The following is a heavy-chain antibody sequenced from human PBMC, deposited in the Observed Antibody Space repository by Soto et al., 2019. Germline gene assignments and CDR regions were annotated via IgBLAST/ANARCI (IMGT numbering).Heavy chain of an antibody. Sequence: SETLSLTCTVSGGSISSSSYYWGWIRQPPGKGLEWIGSIYYSGSTYYNPSLKSRVTISVDTSKNQFSLKLSSVTAADTAVYYCARMASYSNYAYPMNNWFDPWGQGTLVTVSS. D-gene: IGHD4-4*01. CDR2: IYYSGST. V-gene: IGHV4-39*07. J-gene: IGHJ5*02. CDR3: ARMASYSNYAYPMNNWFDP. CDR1: GGSISSSSYY.